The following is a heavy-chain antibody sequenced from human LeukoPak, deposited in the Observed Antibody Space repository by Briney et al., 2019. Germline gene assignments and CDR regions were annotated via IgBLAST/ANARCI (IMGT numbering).Heavy chain of an antibody. J-gene: IGHJ4*02. D-gene: IGHD3-22*01. CDR2: ISTSAGTI. V-gene: IGHV3-11*01. CDR1: GFTFSDYY. CDR3: ARDAIDSSGFDFDY. Sequence: GESLRLSCAASGFTFSDYYMTWIRQAPGKGLYWISYISTSAGTIYYADSVKGRFTISRDNAKNSLYLQMNSLRAEDTAVYYCARDAIDSSGFDFDYWGQGTLVTVSS.